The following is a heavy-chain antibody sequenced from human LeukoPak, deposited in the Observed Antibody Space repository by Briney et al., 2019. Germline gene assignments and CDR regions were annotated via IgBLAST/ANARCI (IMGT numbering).Heavy chain of an antibody. CDR3: ARDKGSDGIDL. V-gene: IGHV3-48*03. CDR2: IRSGGTTI. CDR1: GFIFSDYE. Sequence: GGPLRLSCAASGFIFSDYEMNWVRQAPGEGLKWFAYIRSGGTTIDYADSAKGRFTIPRDNAKNSLYLQMNSLRDEDTALYYCARDKGSDGIDLWGQGTPVTVSS. J-gene: IGHJ4*02. D-gene: IGHD1-26*01.